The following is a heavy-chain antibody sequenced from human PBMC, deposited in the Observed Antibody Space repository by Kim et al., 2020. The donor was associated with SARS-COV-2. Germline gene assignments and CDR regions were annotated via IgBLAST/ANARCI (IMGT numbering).Heavy chain of an antibody. CDR1: GFTFSGYD. J-gene: IGHJ4*02. V-gene: IGHV3-30*03. CDR3: ARVNFDY. CDR2: ISIDGSNK. Sequence: GRSLRLSCAASGFTFSGYDMHWVRQAPGKGLEWVAVISIDGSNKFYADSVKGRFTISRDNSKNTLYLQVNSLRAEDTAVYYCARVNFDYWGPGTLVTVSS.